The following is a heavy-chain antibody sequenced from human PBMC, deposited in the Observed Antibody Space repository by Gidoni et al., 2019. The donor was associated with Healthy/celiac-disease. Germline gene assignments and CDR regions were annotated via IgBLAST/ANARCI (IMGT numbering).Heavy chain of an antibody. CDR2: INPNSGGT. CDR1: GYTFTGYY. J-gene: IGHJ4*02. Sequence: QVQLVQSGAEVKKPGASVQVSCKASGYTFTGYYMHWVRQAPGQGLEWMGWINPNSGGTNYAQKFQGRVTMTRDTSISTAYMELSRLRSDDTAVYYCARIGYCTNGVCYPQNLDYWGQGTLVTVSS. V-gene: IGHV1-2*02. CDR3: ARIGYCTNGVCYPQNLDY. D-gene: IGHD2-8*01.